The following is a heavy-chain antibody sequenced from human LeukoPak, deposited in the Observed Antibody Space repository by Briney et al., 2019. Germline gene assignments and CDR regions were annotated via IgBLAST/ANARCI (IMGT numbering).Heavy chain of an antibody. V-gene: IGHV3-48*01. CDR2: VGISSGNT. Sequence: QPGGSLRLSCAASGFTFSDYSMNWVRQAPGKGLEWISYVGISSGNTKYADSVKGRFTISGDKAKNSLYLQMNSLRVEDMAVYYCARDTKYAFDNWGQGTLVTVSS. CDR3: ARDTKYAFDN. D-gene: IGHD2-2*01. CDR1: GFTFSDYS. J-gene: IGHJ4*02.